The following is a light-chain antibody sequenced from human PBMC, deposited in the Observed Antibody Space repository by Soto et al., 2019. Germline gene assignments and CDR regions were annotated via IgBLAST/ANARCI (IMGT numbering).Light chain of an antibody. CDR3: QQHAHWPLT. Sequence: EIVLTQSPSTLSLSPGERATLSCRASQSVGNNLDWYQQKPGKAPGLLIYEASTRATGIPARFSGSGSGTDFTLTISSLEPEDFAVYYCQQHAHWPLTFGGGTKVEIK. J-gene: IGKJ4*01. CDR1: QSVGNN. V-gene: IGKV3-11*01. CDR2: EAS.